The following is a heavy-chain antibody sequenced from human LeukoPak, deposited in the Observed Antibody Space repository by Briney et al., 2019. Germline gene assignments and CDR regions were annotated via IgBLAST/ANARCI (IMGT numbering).Heavy chain of an antibody. CDR2: ISGSGGST. Sequence: PGGSLRLSCAASGFTFSSYAMSWVRQAPGKGLEWVSAISGSGGSTYSADSVKGRFTISRDNSKNTLYLQMNSLRAEDTAVYYCAKDVFGGTNTYYYYNGMDVWGQGTTVTVSS. D-gene: IGHD2-15*01. J-gene: IGHJ6*02. V-gene: IGHV3-23*01. CDR3: AKDVFGGTNTYYYYNGMDV. CDR1: GFTFSSYA.